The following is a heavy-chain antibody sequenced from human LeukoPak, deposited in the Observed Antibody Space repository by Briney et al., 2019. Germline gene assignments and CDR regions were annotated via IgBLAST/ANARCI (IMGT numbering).Heavy chain of an antibody. CDR1: GSTFSSYS. CDR2: ISSSSSTK. V-gene: IGHV3-48*04. J-gene: IGHJ4*02. D-gene: IGHD3-22*01. Sequence: GGSLRLSCAASGSTFSSYSMNWVRQAPGKGLEWVSYISSSSSTKYYADSVKGRFTISRDNAKNSLYLQMNSLRAEDTAVYYCAGDASGVDYYDSSGSEDFDYWGQGTLVTVSS. CDR3: AGDASGVDYYDSSGSEDFDY.